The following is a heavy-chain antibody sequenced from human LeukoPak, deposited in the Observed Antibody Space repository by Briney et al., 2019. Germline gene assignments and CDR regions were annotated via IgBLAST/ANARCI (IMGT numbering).Heavy chain of an antibody. Sequence: SETLSLTCAVYGGSFSGYYWSWIRQPPGKGLEWIGEINHSGSTNYNPSLKSRVIISVDTSKNQFSLKLSSVTAADTAVYYCARRHYGSGSYYHWGQGTLVTVSS. V-gene: IGHV4-34*01. CDR1: GGSFSGYY. CDR2: INHSGST. CDR3: ARRHYGSGSYYH. J-gene: IGHJ4*02. D-gene: IGHD3-10*01.